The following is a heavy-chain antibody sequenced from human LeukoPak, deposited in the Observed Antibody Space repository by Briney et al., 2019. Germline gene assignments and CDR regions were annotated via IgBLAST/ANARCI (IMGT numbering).Heavy chain of an antibody. J-gene: IGHJ4*02. Sequence: GGSLRLSCAASGFTFSSCGMHWVRQAPGKGLEWVAVIWYDGSKKYYADSVKGRFTISRDNSKNTLYLQMNSLRAGDTAVYYCARDRITMVRGAPDYWGQGTLVTVSS. V-gene: IGHV3-33*01. CDR1: GFTFSSCG. D-gene: IGHD3-10*01. CDR2: IWYDGSKK. CDR3: ARDRITMVRGAPDY.